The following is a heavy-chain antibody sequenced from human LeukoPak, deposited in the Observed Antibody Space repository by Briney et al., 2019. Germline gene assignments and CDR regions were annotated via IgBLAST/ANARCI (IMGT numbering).Heavy chain of an antibody. D-gene: IGHD5-24*01. J-gene: IGHJ4*02. Sequence: GGSLRLSCAASGFTFRRYWMHWVRQAPGKGREGVSRVIRDGTFTNYADSVKGRFTISRDNAKNTLYLQMSSLRAEDTAVYFCVRDGDDFNFDYWGQGSLVTVSS. V-gene: IGHV3-74*01. CDR3: VRDGDDFNFDY. CDR2: VIRDGTFT. CDR1: GFTFRRYW.